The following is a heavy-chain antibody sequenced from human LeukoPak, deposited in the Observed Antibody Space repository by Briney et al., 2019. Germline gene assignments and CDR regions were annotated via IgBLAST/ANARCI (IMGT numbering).Heavy chain of an antibody. J-gene: IGHJ5*02. D-gene: IGHD6-6*01. Sequence: SETLSLTCVVYGGSLSAYYWSWIRQPPGKGLEWVAEINHSGSTNYSPSLKSRVTISVDTSKNQFSLKLSSVTAADTAVYYCATSSIAAHRPRGWFDPWGQGTLVTVSS. CDR3: ATSSIAAHRPRGWFDP. CDR2: INHSGST. CDR1: GGSLSAYY. V-gene: IGHV4-34*01.